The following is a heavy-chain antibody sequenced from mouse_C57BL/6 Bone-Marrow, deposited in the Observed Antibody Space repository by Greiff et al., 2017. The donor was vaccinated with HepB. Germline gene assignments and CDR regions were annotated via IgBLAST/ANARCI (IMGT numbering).Heavy chain of an antibody. CDR2: INYDGSST. Sequence: EVKLVESEGGLVQPGSSMKLSCTASGFTFSDYYMAWVRQVPEKGLEWVANINYDGSSTYYLDSLKSRFIISRDNAKNILYLQMSSLKSEDTATYYCAREDTTVVGYFDYWGQGTTLTVSS. J-gene: IGHJ2*01. CDR3: AREDTTVVGYFDY. D-gene: IGHD1-1*01. CDR1: GFTFSDYY. V-gene: IGHV5-16*01.